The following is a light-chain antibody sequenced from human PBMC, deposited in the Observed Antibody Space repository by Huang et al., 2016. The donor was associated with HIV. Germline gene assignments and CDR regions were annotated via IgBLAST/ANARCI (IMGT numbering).Light chain of an antibody. CDR3: QQRSSGVT. CDR2: DTS. Sequence: IVLTQSPATLSWYPGERVTLSCRASQSVGNYIAWYQQHPGQSPKLLIYDTSTRATSTPVRVSGSGSGTDFTLTISSLESEDFAVYYCQQRSSGVTFGGGTKV. CDR1: QSVGNY. J-gene: IGKJ4*01. V-gene: IGKV3-11*01.